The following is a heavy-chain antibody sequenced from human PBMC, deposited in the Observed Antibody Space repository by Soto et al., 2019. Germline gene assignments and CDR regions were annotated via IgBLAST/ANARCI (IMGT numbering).Heavy chain of an antibody. CDR1: GFTFGAYA. V-gene: IGHV3-49*03. CDR3: STLWYYYGMDV. CDR2: NRSKAYGGTT. Sequence: PGWSLRLSCTASGFTFGAYAMSWFRQAPRKGLERVGFNRSKAYGGTTEYAASVKGRFTISRDDSKSIVYLQMNSLKTDDTAVYYCSTLWYYYGMDVWGQGTTVTVSS. J-gene: IGHJ6*02.